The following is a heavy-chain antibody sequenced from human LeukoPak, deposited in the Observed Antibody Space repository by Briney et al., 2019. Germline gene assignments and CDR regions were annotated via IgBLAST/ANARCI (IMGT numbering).Heavy chain of an antibody. Sequence: GGSLRLSCAASGFTFRSYGMEWVRQAPGKGLEWVAFIRYDGSNKYYADSVKGRFTISRDNSKNTLYLQMNSLRAEDTAVYYCAKDLGMGHGYWGQGTLVTVSS. J-gene: IGHJ4*02. CDR1: GFTFRSYG. D-gene: IGHD7-27*01. CDR2: IRYDGSNK. CDR3: AKDLGMGHGY. V-gene: IGHV3-30*02.